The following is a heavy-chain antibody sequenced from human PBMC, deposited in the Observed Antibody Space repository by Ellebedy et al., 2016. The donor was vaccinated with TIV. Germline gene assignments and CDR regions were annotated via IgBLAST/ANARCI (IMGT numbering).Heavy chain of an antibody. Sequence: GESLKISCAASGFTFSSYSMNWVRQAPGKGLEWVSYISSSSSTIYYADSVKGRFTISRDNAKNSLYLQMNSLRAEDTAVYYCARWRYYDSSGYYLGDPFDYWGQGTLVTVSS. V-gene: IGHV3-48*01. CDR3: ARWRYYDSSGYYLGDPFDY. J-gene: IGHJ4*02. D-gene: IGHD3-22*01. CDR1: GFTFSSYS. CDR2: ISSSSSTI.